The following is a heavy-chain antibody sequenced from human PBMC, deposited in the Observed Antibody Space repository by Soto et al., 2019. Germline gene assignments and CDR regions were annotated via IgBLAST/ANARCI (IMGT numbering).Heavy chain of an antibody. Sequence: EVQLVESGGGLVQPGGSLRLSCAASGFTVSSNYMSWVRQAPGKGLERVSVIYSGGSTYYADSVKGRFTISRHNSKNTKYLQMNSLRAEDTAVYYCARAYSGYDSYYYYGIDVWGQGTTVTVSS. CDR1: GFTVSSNY. D-gene: IGHD5-12*01. CDR2: IYSGGST. V-gene: IGHV3-53*04. J-gene: IGHJ6*02. CDR3: ARAYSGYDSYYYYGIDV.